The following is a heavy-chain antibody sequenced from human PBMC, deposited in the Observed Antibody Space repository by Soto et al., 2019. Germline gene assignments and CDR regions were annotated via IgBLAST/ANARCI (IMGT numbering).Heavy chain of an antibody. CDR1: GGSFSGYY. CDR3: ARGSRGRNRNYYYYYGMDV. V-gene: IGHV4-34*01. Sequence: SETLSLTCAVYGGSFSGYYWSWIRQPPGKGLEWIGEINHSGSTNYNPSLKSRVTISVDTSKNQFSLKLSSVTAADTAVYYCARGSRGRNRNYYYYYGMDVWGQGTTVTVSS. D-gene: IGHD3-10*01. CDR2: INHSGST. J-gene: IGHJ6*02.